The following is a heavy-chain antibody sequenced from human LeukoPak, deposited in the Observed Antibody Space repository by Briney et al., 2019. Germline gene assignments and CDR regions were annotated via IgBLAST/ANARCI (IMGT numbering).Heavy chain of an antibody. J-gene: IGHJ4*02. V-gene: IGHV3-15*01. CDR3: TTGDDYIWGSYPDY. Sequence: GGSLRLSCAASGFTFSNAWMSWVRQAPGKGLGWVGRIKSKTDGGTTDYAAPVKGRFTISRDDSKNTLYLQMNSLKTEDTAVYYCTTGDDYIWGSYPDYWGQGTLVTVSS. CDR2: IKSKTDGGTT. D-gene: IGHD3-16*02. CDR1: GFTFSNAW.